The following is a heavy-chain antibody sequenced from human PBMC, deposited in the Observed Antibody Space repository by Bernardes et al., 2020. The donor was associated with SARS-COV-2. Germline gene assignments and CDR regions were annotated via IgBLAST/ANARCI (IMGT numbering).Heavy chain of an antibody. J-gene: IGHJ4*02. V-gene: IGHV1-18*01. CDR3: ARDGGLRPDFGVVDY. CDR1: GYTFTSYG. D-gene: IGHD3-3*01. Sequence: ASVKVSCKASGYTFTSYGISWVRQAPGQGLEWMGWISAYNGNTNYAQKLQGRVTMTTDTSTSTAYMELRSLRSDDTAVYYCARDGGLRPDFGVVDYWGQGTLVTVSS. CDR2: ISAYNGNT.